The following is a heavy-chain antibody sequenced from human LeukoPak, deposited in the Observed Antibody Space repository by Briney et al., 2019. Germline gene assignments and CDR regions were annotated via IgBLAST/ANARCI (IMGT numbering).Heavy chain of an antibody. CDR3: ARAHYYGSGSSLVDY. D-gene: IGHD3-10*01. CDR2: IIPIFGST. Sequence: SVKVSCKASGGTFSSYAISWVRQAPGQGLEWMGGIIPIFGSTNYAQKFQGRVTITADESKSTAYMELSSLRSEDTAVYYCARAHYYGSGSSLVDYWGQGTLVTVSS. J-gene: IGHJ4*02. CDR1: GGTFSSYA. V-gene: IGHV1-69*13.